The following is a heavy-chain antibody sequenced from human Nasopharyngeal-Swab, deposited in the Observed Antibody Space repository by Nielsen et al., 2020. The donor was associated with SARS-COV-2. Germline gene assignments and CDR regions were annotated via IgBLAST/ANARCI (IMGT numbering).Heavy chain of an antibody. CDR1: GGTFSSYA. CDR3: ATELGYCSGGSCSLGRADWYFDL. J-gene: IGHJ2*01. Sequence: SVKVSCKASGGTFSSYAISWVRQAPGQGLEWMGGIIPIFGTAIYAQKFQGRVTMTEDTSTDTAYMELSSLRSEDTAVYYCATELGYCSGGSCSLGRADWYFDLWGRGTLVTVSS. V-gene: IGHV1-69*06. CDR2: IIPIFGTA. D-gene: IGHD2-15*01.